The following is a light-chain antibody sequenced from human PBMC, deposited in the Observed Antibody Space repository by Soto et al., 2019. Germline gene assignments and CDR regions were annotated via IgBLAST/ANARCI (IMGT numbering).Light chain of an antibody. Sequence: QSALTQPASVSGSPGQSITISCTGTSSDVGSYNLVSWYQQHPGKAPKLMIYEGSKRPSGVSTRFSGSKSGNTASLTISGLQAEDEADYYCCSYAGSSTFVVFGGGTKLTVL. J-gene: IGLJ2*01. CDR3: CSYAGSSTFVV. CDR1: SSDVGSYNL. V-gene: IGLV2-23*03. CDR2: EGS.